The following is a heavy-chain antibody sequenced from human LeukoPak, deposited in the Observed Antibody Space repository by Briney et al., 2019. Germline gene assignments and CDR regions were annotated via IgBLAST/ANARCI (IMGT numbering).Heavy chain of an antibody. V-gene: IGHV4-38-2*01. Sequence: PSETLSLTCAVSGYSISNGYKWGCIRAPPGRGKEGFGIHYHSDSAYYNASLRSRVSMSVDTSKNQFSLTLSFVTAANTAVYYCARQHDSYYFYYIDVWGAGTTVTVSS. CDR2: HYHSDSA. J-gene: IGHJ6*03. CDR3: ARQHDSYYFYYIDV. CDR1: GYSISNGYK.